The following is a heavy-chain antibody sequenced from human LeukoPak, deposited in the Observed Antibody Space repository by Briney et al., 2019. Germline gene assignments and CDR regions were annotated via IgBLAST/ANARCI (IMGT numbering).Heavy chain of an antibody. Sequence: AGGSLRLSCAASGFTFSSYSMNWVRQAPGKGLEWVSSISSSSSYIYYADSVKGRFTISRDNAKNSLYLQMNSLRAEDTAVYYCARLRTGTNRGVFDYWGQGTLVTVSS. CDR1: GFTFSSYS. V-gene: IGHV3-21*01. D-gene: IGHD4-17*01. CDR2: ISSSSSYI. J-gene: IGHJ4*02. CDR3: ARLRTGTNRGVFDY.